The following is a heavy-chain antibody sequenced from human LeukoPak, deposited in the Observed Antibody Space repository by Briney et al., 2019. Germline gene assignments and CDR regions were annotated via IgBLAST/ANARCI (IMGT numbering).Heavy chain of an antibody. CDR3: ARTTTYSSGWYGAY. CDR1: GYRYSDYW. V-gene: IGHV5-51*01. Sequence: GESLKISCNGSGYRYSDYWSGWVRQMPGKGLEWMGIIYGGDSETRYSPSLQGQVTISADKSINTAYLQWSSLKASDTAMYYCARTTTYSSGWYGAYWGQGTLVTVSS. J-gene: IGHJ4*02. CDR2: IYGGDSET. D-gene: IGHD6-19*01.